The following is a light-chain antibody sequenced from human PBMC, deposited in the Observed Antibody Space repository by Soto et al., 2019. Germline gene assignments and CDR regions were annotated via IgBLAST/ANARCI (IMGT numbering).Light chain of an antibody. CDR1: QRISRW. CDR2: DVS. Sequence: DFRMTHSPSTLSASIGYRVPISCRALQRISRWLAFYQPQPVRAPKILIYDVSSLKSGVSSRFSGSGSGTECTLTISSQKADDGATYYCQQYNSYSISFGQGTRLEIK. CDR3: QQYNSYSIS. J-gene: IGKJ5*01. V-gene: IGKV1-5*01.